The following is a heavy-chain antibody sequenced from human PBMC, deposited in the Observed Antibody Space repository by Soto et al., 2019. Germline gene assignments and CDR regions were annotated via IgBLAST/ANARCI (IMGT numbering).Heavy chain of an antibody. J-gene: IGHJ4*02. CDR2: IIPIFGTA. Sequence: QVQLVQSGAEVKKPGSSAKVSCKASGGTFSTSAMSWVRQAPGQGLEWMGGIIPIFGTANYAQKFQGRVTITADKSTSTAYMELSSLRSEDTAVYYCATSQSGNFYFDSWGQGTLVTVSS. CDR3: ATSQSGNFYFDS. CDR1: GGTFSTSA. D-gene: IGHD3-3*01. V-gene: IGHV1-69*14.